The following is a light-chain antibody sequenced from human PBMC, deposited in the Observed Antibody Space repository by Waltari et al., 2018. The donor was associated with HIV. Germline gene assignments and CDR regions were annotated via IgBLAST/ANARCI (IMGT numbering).Light chain of an antibody. V-gene: IGLV2-14*03. CDR1: SQDAGGYHY. CDR3: ISYTGSSTLV. CDR2: DVT. Sequence: QSALTQPASVSGAPGQSLTISCTRTSQDAGGYHYVSWHQQHQGKAPKLMISDVTYRPSGVSNRFSGSKSGNTASLTIAGLQAEDEADYYCISYTGSSTLVFGGGTKVTVL. J-gene: IGLJ2*01.